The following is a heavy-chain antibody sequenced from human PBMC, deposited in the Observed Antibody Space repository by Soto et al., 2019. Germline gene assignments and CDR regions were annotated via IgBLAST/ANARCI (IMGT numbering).Heavy chain of an antibody. V-gene: IGHV3-48*04. CDR3: ARVASHNYDYIWGSYRYLYYFDY. J-gene: IGHJ4*02. D-gene: IGHD3-16*02. CDR2: ISSSGSTI. Sequence: PGGSLRLSCAASGFTFSSYAMSWVRQAPGKGLEWVSYISSSGSTIYYADSVKGRFTISRDNAKNSLYLQMNSLRAEDTAVYYCARVASHNYDYIWGSYRYLYYFDYWGQGTLVTVSS. CDR1: GFTFSSYA.